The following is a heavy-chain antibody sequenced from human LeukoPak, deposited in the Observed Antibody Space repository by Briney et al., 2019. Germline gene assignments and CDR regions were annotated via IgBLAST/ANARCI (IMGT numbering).Heavy chain of an antibody. CDR2: MNPNRGNT. J-gene: IGHJ6*03. CDR1: RYTFTSYD. D-gene: IGHD2-2*01. Sequence: GASVKVSCKACRYTFTSYDINWVRQATGEGREGMGWMNPNRGNTGDVQKFQGRVPITTNTSISTAYMELSSLRSEDTAVYYCARVPAANRRRYKVVKYYYYMDVWGKGTTVTVSS. CDR3: ARVPAANRRRYKVVKYYYYMDV. V-gene: IGHV1-8*03.